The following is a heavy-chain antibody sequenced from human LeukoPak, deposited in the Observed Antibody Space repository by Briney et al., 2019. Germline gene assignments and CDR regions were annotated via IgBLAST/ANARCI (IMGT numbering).Heavy chain of an antibody. CDR3: AKFDY. Sequence: GASLRLSCAASGFTFSSYAMSWVRQAPGKGLEWVSGISWNSGSIGYADSVKGRFTISRDNARNSLYLQMNSLRAEDTALYYCAKFDYWGQGTLVTVSS. CDR1: GFTFSSYA. J-gene: IGHJ4*02. CDR2: ISWNSGSI. V-gene: IGHV3-9*01.